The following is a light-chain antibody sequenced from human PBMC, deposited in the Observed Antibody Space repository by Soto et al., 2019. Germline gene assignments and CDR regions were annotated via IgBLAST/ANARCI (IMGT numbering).Light chain of an antibody. J-gene: IGLJ1*01. V-gene: IGLV2-23*01. CDR1: SSDVGSYNL. CDR3: CSYAGSSSYV. Sequence: QSVLTQPASGSGSPGQSITISCTGNSSDVGSYNLVSWYQQHPGKAPKLMIYEGSKRPSGVSNRFSGSKSGNTASLTISGLQAEDEADYYCCSYAGSSSYVFGTGTKVTVL. CDR2: EGS.